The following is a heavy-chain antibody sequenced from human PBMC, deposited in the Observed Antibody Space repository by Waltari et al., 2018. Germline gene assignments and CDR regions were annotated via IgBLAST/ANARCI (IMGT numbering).Heavy chain of an antibody. D-gene: IGHD3-22*01. CDR2: IYYSGST. CDR1: GGSISRGAYY. V-gene: IGHV4-30-4*08. CDR3: ARDLGSTYYYDSSGYGFYY. J-gene: IGHJ4*02. Sequence: QVQLQESGPGLVKPSQTLSLTCTVSGGSISRGAYYWSWIRQPPGKGLEWIGYIYYSGSTYYNPSLKSRVTISVDTSKNQFSLKLSSVTAADTAVYYCARDLGSTYYYDSSGYGFYYWGQGTLVTVSS.